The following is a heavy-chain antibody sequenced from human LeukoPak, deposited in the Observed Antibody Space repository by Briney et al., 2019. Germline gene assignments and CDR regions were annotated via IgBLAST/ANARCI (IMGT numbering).Heavy chain of an antibody. CDR1: GFTFSDYY. CDR2: ISSSGSTI. D-gene: IGHD3-3*01. J-gene: IGHJ4*02. V-gene: IGHV3-11*01. Sequence: PGGSLILSCSASGFTFSDYYMSWMRQAPRRGVEWVSYISSSGSTIYYADSVKGRFTISRDNAKNSLYLQINSLRAEDTAVYYCASEKYYDFWSGDYGYFDYRGQGKLVTVSP. CDR3: ASEKYYDFWSGDYGYFDY.